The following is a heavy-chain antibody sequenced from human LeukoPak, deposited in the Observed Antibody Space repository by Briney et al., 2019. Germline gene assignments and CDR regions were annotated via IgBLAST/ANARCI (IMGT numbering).Heavy chain of an antibody. CDR2: ISGSGGST. CDR3: AKDWLVRGVTSNWFDP. D-gene: IGHD3-10*01. V-gene: IGHV3-23*01. Sequence: GGPLRLSCAASGFTFSDYYMSWIRQAPGKGLEWVSAISGSGGSTYYADSVKGRFTISRDNSKNTLYLQMNSLRAEDTAVYYCAKDWLVRGVTSNWFDPWGQGTLVTVSS. CDR1: GFTFSDYY. J-gene: IGHJ5*02.